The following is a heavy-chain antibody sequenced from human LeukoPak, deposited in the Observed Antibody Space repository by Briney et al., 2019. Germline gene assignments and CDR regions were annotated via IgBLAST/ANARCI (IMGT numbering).Heavy chain of an antibody. Sequence: GRSLRLSCAASGFTFSSYGMHWVRQAPGKGLEWVAVISYDGSNKYYADSVKGRFTISRDNSKNTLYLQMNSLRAEDTAVYYCAKDRRPFTMVRGIAEYFQHWGQGTLVTVSS. V-gene: IGHV3-30*18. J-gene: IGHJ1*01. CDR1: GFTFSSYG. D-gene: IGHD3-10*01. CDR2: ISYDGSNK. CDR3: AKDRRPFTMVRGIAEYFQH.